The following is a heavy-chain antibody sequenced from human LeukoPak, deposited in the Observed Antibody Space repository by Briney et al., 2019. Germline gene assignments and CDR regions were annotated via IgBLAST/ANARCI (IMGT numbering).Heavy chain of an antibody. J-gene: IGHJ5*02. D-gene: IGHD5-18*01. CDR2: INPNNDDT. CDR3: ARRGSGYGYDH. V-gene: IGHV1-2*02. Sequence: GASVKVSCKASGYTFTDYYMHWVRQAPGQGLEWMGWINPNNDDTNYAQKFQGRVTMTRDTSISTASMELNRLTSDDTAVYYSARRGSGYGYDHWGQGTLVTVSS. CDR1: GYTFTDYY.